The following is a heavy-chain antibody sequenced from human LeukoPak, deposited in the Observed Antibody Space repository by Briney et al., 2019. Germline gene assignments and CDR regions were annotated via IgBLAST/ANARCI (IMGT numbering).Heavy chain of an antibody. CDR1: GFTFSSYG. D-gene: IGHD5-24*01. Sequence: GGSLRLSCAAPGFTFSSYGMHWVRQAPGKGLEWVAVIYYDGSQTYYADFVKGRFTISRDNSKNTVYLQMNSLRAEDTAIYFCARDQGTVKTIRGFEIWGQGTMVTVSS. CDR2: IYYDGSQT. CDR3: ARDQGTVKTIRGFEI. V-gene: IGHV3-33*08. J-gene: IGHJ3*02.